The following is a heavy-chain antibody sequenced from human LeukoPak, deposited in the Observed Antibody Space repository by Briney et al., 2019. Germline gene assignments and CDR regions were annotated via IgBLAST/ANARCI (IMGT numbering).Heavy chain of an antibody. J-gene: IGHJ3*02. V-gene: IGHV4-38-2*02. D-gene: IGHD2-15*01. CDR3: ARDPGYCSGGSCYGHDAFDI. Sequence: SETLSLTCAVSGYSISSGYYWGWIRQPPGKGLEWTGSIYHSGSTYYNPSLKSRVTISVDTSKNQFSLKLSSVTAADTAVYYCARDPGYCSGGSCYGHDAFDIWGQGTMVTVSS. CDR1: GYSISSGYY. CDR2: IYHSGST.